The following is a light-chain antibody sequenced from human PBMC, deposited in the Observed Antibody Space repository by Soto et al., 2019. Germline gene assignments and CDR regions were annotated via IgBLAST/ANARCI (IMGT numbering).Light chain of an antibody. J-gene: IGKJ1*01. CDR1: QSVSSSC. V-gene: IGKV3-20*01. CDR3: QQYGRSPWT. CDR2: GAS. Sequence: EIVLTQSPGTLSLSPGERATLSCRASQSVSSSCLAWYQQKPGQAPRPLIYGASIRATGIPDRFSGSGSGTDFALTISRVEPEDFAVYYCQQYGRSPWTFGQGTKVEIK.